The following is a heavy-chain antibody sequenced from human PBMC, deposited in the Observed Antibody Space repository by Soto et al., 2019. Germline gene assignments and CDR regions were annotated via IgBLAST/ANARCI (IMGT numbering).Heavy chain of an antibody. V-gene: IGHV4-39*01. J-gene: IGHJ5*02. CDR2: IYHTGNA. D-gene: IGHD3-22*01. CDR3: ARDFFDSSDYTTNWFDP. CDR1: GVSLSNSRFY. Sequence: SETLSLACYGYGVSLSNSRFYWAWIRQPPGEGLEWIGSIYHTGNAYYNPSLKSRVTISVDTSKNQFSLKLTSVTAADAALYYCARDFFDSSDYTTNWFDPWGQGTLVTVSS.